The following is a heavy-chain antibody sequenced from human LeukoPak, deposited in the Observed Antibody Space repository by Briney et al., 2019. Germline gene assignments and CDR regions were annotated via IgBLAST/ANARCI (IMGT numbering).Heavy chain of an antibody. D-gene: IGHD4-17*01. CDR3: ARSYGDYADYYYGMDV. Sequence: GESLKISCNGSGYSFTSYWIGWVRQMPGKGLEWMGIIYPGDSDTRYSPSFQGQVTISADKSISTAYLQWSSLKASDTAMYYCARSYGDYADYYYGMDVWGQGTTVTVSS. V-gene: IGHV5-51*01. J-gene: IGHJ6*02. CDR1: GYSFTSYW. CDR2: IYPGDSDT.